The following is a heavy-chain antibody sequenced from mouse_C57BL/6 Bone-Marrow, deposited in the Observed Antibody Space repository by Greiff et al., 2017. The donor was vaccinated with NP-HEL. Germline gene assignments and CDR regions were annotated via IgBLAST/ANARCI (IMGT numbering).Heavy chain of an antibody. J-gene: IGHJ2*01. CDR3: AREGNWAYYFDY. Sequence: QVQLQQPGAELVMPGASVKLSCKASGYTFTSYWMNWVKQRPGQGLAWIGEIDPSDSYTNYNHKFKGKSTLTVYKSSSTAYMQLSSLTSEDSAVYYCAREGNWAYYFDYWGQGTTLTVSS. V-gene: IGHV1-69*01. CDR1: GYTFTSYW. CDR2: IDPSDSYT. D-gene: IGHD4-1*01.